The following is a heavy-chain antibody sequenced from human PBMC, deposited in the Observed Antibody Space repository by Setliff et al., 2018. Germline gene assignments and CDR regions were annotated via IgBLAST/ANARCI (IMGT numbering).Heavy chain of an antibody. CDR3: TTDRAACSGSSCYNGFDV. D-gene: IGHD2-2*02. CDR1: GFTFSSHG. Sequence: GGSLRLSCAASGFTFSSHGMSWVRQAPAKGLEWVSTITSDGGTTWYADSVRGRFTVSRDNSRNILYLQMSSLKTEDTAMYYCTTDRAACSGSSCYNGFDVWGQGTMVTVSS. J-gene: IGHJ3*01. V-gene: IGHV3-23*01. CDR2: ITSDGGTT.